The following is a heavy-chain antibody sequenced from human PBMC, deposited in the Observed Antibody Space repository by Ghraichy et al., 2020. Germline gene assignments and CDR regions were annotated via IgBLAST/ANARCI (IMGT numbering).Heavy chain of an antibody. CDR2: IYYSGST. CDR1: GGSISSYY. J-gene: IGHJ4*02. D-gene: IGHD3-3*01. Sequence: ETLSLTCTVSGGSISSYYWSWIRQPPGKGLEWIGYIYYSGSTNYNPSLKSRVTISVDTSKNQFSLKLSSVTTADTAVYYCARVVDFWSSSPDYFDYWGQGILVTVSS. CDR3: ARVVDFWSSSPDYFDY. V-gene: IGHV4-59*01.